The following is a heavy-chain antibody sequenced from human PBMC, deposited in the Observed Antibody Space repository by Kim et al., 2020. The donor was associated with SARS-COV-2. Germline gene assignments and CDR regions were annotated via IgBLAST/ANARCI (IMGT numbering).Heavy chain of an antibody. D-gene: IGHD6-13*01. Sequence: KGRFTISRDNAKNSLYLQMNSLRAEDTAVYYCASIAAAGTGTYYYYGMDVWGQGTTVTVSS. CDR3: ASIAAAGTGTYYYYGMDV. V-gene: IGHV3-11*06. J-gene: IGHJ6*02.